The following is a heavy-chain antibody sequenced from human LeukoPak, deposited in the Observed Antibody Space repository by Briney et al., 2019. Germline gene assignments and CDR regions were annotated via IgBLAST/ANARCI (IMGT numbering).Heavy chain of an antibody. Sequence: ASETLSLTCAVYGGSFSGYYWSWNRQPPGKGLEWIGEINHSGSTNYNPSLKSRVTIPVDTSKNQFSLKLSSVTAADTAGYYCARGRTTRGGYSYGYYYYYGMDVWGQGTTVTVSS. CDR2: INHSGST. J-gene: IGHJ6*02. CDR3: ARGRTTRGGYSYGYYYYYGMDV. D-gene: IGHD5-18*01. V-gene: IGHV4-34*01. CDR1: GGSFSGYY.